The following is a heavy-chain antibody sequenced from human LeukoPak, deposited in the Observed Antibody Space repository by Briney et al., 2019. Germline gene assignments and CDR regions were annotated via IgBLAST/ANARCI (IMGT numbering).Heavy chain of an antibody. Sequence: GTSLRLSCVASGFTFSSYGMHWVRQAPGKGLEWVAVIWYDGSNKYYADSVKGRFTISRDSSKNTAYLQMNSLTVEDTAVYYCARGSPVDYWGQGTLVTVSS. J-gene: IGHJ4*02. CDR3: ARGSPVDY. CDR2: IWYDGSNK. V-gene: IGHV3-33*01. CDR1: GFTFSSYG.